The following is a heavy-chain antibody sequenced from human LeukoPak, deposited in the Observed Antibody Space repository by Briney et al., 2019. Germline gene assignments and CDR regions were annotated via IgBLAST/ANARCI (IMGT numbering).Heavy chain of an antibody. Sequence: QPGGSLRLSCAASGFTFSSYEMNWVRQAPGKGLEWVSYISSSGGTIYYADSVKGRFTISRDNSMNTLYLQLNSLRREDTAVYYCARDPRGPTGYDSSGRDSFDYWGQGTLVTVSS. CDR2: ISSSGGTI. D-gene: IGHD3-22*01. CDR1: GFTFSSYE. V-gene: IGHV3-48*03. CDR3: ARDPRGPTGYDSSGRDSFDY. J-gene: IGHJ4*02.